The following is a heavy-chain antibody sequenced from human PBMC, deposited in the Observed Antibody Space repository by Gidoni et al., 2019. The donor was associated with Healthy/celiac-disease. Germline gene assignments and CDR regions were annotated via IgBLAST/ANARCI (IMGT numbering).Heavy chain of an antibody. J-gene: IGHJ4*02. Sequence: QVQLVESGGGVVQPGRSLRLSCAASGFTFSSYAMHWVRQAPGKGLEWVAVISYDGSNKYYADSVKGRFTISRDNSKNTLYLQMNSLRAEDTAVYYCARGDDILTLDYWGQGTLVTVSS. CDR1: GFTFSSYA. D-gene: IGHD3-9*01. CDR3: ARGDDILTLDY. V-gene: IGHV3-30-3*01. CDR2: ISYDGSNK.